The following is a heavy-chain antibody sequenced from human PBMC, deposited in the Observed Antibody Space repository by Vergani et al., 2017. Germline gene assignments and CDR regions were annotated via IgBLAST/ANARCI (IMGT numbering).Heavy chain of an antibody. V-gene: IGHV1-2*02. J-gene: IGHJ4*02. CDR3: ARVGTSSNRDYFDY. CDR1: GGTFTDYF. Sequence: QVQLVQSGAEVKKPGSSVKVSCKASGGTFTDYFMHWVRQAPGQGLEWMGWINPNSGGTNYAQKFQGRVTMTRDTSISTAYMELSNLRSDDTAVYYCARVGTSSNRDYFDYWGQGTLVTVSS. D-gene: IGHD2-2*01. CDR2: INPNSGGT.